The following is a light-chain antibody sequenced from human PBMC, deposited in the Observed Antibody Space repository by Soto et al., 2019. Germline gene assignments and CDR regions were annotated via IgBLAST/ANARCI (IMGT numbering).Light chain of an antibody. CDR3: RTCDRSMRAGV. Sequence: QSVLTQPHSVSAAPGQKVTISCSGTSSNIGNHHVSWYQQLPGTAPKLLIHDNDRRPSGIPDRYSGSKSGTSATLGITGLHTEVTADYFYRTCDRSMRAGVFGPGTKLTFL. J-gene: IGLJ1*01. CDR1: SSNIGNHH. CDR2: DND. V-gene: IGLV1-51*01.